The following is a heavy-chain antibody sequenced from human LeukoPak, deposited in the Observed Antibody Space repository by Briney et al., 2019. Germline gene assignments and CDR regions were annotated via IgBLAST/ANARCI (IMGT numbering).Heavy chain of an antibody. D-gene: IGHD1-26*01. CDR2: IKNDGSST. CDR3: ARGSNSGSYYGSEYFHH. CDR1: GLTFSDYW. Sequence: PGGSLRLSCTASGLTFSDYWMHWVRQPPGKGLVWVSRIKNDGSSTIYADSVKGRFTISRDNAKNTVDLQMNSLRAEDTAVFYCARGSNSGSYYGSEYFHHWGQGTLVTVSS. V-gene: IGHV3-74*01. J-gene: IGHJ1*01.